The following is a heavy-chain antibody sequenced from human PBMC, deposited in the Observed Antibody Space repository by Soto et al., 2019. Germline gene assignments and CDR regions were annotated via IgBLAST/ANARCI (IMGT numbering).Heavy chain of an antibody. J-gene: IGHJ4*02. D-gene: IGHD3-22*01. CDR1: GGSIGSYY. CDR2: IYFRGTT. Sequence: SETLSLTCPVSGGSIGSYYWSWIRQPPGKGLEWIGYIYFRGTTNYNPSLKSRVTMSADTSKNQFSLKLNSVTAADTAVYYCARMNYYDTSGYPFDYWGQGMMVTVS. V-gene: IGHV4-59*01. CDR3: ARMNYYDTSGYPFDY.